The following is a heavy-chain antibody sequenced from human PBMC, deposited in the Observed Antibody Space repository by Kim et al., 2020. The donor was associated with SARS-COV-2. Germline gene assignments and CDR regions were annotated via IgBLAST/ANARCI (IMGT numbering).Heavy chain of an antibody. J-gene: IGHJ3*02. CDR3: ARVGATEGIYAFDI. CDR1: VGTFSSYA. D-gene: IGHD1-26*01. CDR2: IIPIFGTA. V-gene: IGHV1-69*13. Sequence: SVKVSCKASVGTFSSYAISWVRQAPGQGLEWMGGIIPIFGTANYAQKFQGSATITADEPTSTAYMELSSLRSEDTAVYYCARVGATEGIYAFDIWGRGTMVTVSS.